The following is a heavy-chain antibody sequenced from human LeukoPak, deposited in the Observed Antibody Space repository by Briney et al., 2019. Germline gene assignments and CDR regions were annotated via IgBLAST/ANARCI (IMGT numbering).Heavy chain of an antibody. Sequence: GGSLRLSCAASGFTFSGYGMHWVRQAPGKGLEWVAVIWYDGSNKYYADSVKGRFTISRDNSKNTLYLQINSLRAEDTAVYYCAREADSSSWYYYGMDVWGQGTTVTVSS. CDR3: AREADSSSWYYYGMDV. CDR1: GFTFSGYG. CDR2: IWYDGSNK. J-gene: IGHJ6*02. D-gene: IGHD6-13*01. V-gene: IGHV3-33*01.